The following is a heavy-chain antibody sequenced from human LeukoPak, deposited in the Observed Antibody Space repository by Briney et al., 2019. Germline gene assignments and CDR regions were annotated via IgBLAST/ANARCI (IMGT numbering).Heavy chain of an antibody. CDR1: GFTHSNYW. Sequence: PGGSLRLSCAASGFTHSNYWMSWVRQDPGKGLEWVANIKQDGSVENYVDSVKGRFTISRDNAKNSLYLQMNSLRAEDTGVYYCAKDSYSKGDYWGQGTLVTVSS. J-gene: IGHJ4*02. CDR3: AKDSYSKGDY. CDR2: IKQDGSVE. V-gene: IGHV3-7*01. D-gene: IGHD4-11*01.